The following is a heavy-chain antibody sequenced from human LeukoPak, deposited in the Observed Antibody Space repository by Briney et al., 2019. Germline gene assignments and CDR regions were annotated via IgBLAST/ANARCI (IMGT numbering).Heavy chain of an antibody. J-gene: IGHJ6*03. D-gene: IGHD4-17*01. Sequence: GGSLRLSCAASGFTFSSFSMNWVRQAPGKGLEWVSSISSSRSYIYYADSLKGRFTISRDNAKNSLYLQMNSLRAEATAVYYCPRASDDPSHVDYELYYIDVWGKGSTVTVSS. CDR3: PRASDDPSHVDYELYYIDV. V-gene: IGHV3-21*01. CDR1: GFTFSSFS. CDR2: ISSSRSYI.